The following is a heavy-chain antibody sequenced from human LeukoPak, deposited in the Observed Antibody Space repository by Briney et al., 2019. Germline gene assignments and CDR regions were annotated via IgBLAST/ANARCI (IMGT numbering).Heavy chain of an antibody. J-gene: IGHJ5*02. CDR3: ARGRGVVVVPAAMMGFSWFDP. Sequence: SETLSLTCAVYGGSFSGYYWSWIRQPPGKGLEWIGEINHAVTTNYNPSLKSRVTISVDTCKNKFSLKLSSVTAADTAVYYCARGRGVVVVPAAMMGFSWFDPWGQGTLVTVSS. D-gene: IGHD2-2*01. CDR2: INHAVTT. V-gene: IGHV4-34*01. CDR1: GGSFSGYY.